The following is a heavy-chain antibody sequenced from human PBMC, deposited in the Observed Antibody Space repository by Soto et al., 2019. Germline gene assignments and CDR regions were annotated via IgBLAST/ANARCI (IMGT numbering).Heavy chain of an antibody. CDR3: ARDRGSGWYDGAFEI. J-gene: IGHJ3*02. V-gene: IGHV1-69*13. CDR1: GGTFSSYA. D-gene: IGHD6-19*01. Sequence: SVKVSCKASGGTFSSYAISWVRQAPGQGLEWMGGIIPIFGTANYAQKFQGRVTITADESTSTAYMELSSLRSEDTAVYYCARDRGSGWYDGAFEIWGQGTMVTVSS. CDR2: IIPIFGTA.